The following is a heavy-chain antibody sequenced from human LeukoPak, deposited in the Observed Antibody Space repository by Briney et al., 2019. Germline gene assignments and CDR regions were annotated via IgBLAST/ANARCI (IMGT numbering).Heavy chain of an antibody. CDR2: IYYSGST. D-gene: IGHD5-18*01. V-gene: IGHV4-39*01. CDR1: GGSISSSSYY. J-gene: IGHJ4*02. Sequence: PSETLSLTCTVSGGSISSSSYYWGWIRQPPGKGLEWIGSIYYSGSTYYNPSLKSRVTISVDTSKNQFSLKLSSVTAADTAVYYCASLDGCSYGYDDDYWGQGTLVTVSS. CDR3: ASLDGCSYGYDDDY.